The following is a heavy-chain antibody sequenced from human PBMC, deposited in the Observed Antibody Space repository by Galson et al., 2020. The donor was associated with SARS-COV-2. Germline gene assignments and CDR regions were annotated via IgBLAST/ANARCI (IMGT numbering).Heavy chain of an antibody. CDR2: TYHNGGT. J-gene: IGHJ5*02. CDR1: GFSITSGYY. V-gene: IGHV4-38-2*02. CDR3: ARGRTEFDP. Sequence: SETLSLTCTVSGFSITSGYYWGWIRQSPGKGLEWIGSTYHNGGTYFNPSLKSRVTISIDTSKNHFSLRLSSVTAADTAVYYCARGRTEFDPWGQGTHFTVSS.